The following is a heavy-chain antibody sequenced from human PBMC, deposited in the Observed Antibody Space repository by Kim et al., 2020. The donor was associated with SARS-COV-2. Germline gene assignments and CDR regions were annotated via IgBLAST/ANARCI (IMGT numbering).Heavy chain of an antibody. CDR1: GFTFSSYW. Sequence: GGSLRLSCAASGFTFSSYWMHWVRQAPGKGLVWVSRINSDGSSTSYADSVKGRFTISRDNAKNTLYLQMNSLRAEDTAVYYCARADSSGYHEYFQHWGQGTLVTVSS. CDR3: ARADSSGYHEYFQH. CDR2: INSDGSST. J-gene: IGHJ1*01. D-gene: IGHD3-22*01. V-gene: IGHV3-74*01.